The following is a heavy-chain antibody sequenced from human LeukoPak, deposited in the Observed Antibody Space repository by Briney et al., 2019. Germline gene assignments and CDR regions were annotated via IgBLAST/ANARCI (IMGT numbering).Heavy chain of an antibody. Sequence: ASVKVSCKASGYTFTCYYMHWLRQAPGQGLECMGWMNPNSGGTNYAQKFQGRGTMTRDTSISTAYMELSRLRSDDTALYYCAGDRSPQLVQALCLFDYWGQGTLVTVSS. D-gene: IGHD6-13*01. CDR1: GYTFTCYY. V-gene: IGHV1-2*02. CDR3: AGDRSPQLVQALCLFDY. CDR2: MNPNSGGT. J-gene: IGHJ4*02.